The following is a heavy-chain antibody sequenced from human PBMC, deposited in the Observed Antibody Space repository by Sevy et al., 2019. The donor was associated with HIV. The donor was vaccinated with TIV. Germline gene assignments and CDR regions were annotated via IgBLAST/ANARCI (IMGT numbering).Heavy chain of an antibody. D-gene: IGHD2-8*01. J-gene: IGHJ4*02. CDR3: AREGCTRPHDY. CDR1: GFAFYDYS. Sequence: GGSLRLSCAASGFAFYDYSMSWIRHAPGEGLEWVATLSFGCGKINYADSVKGRFTISRDNSKNSFYLQMDNLRVEDTALYYCAREGCTRPHDYWGQGTRVTVSS. CDR2: LSFGCGKI. V-gene: IGHV3-23*01.